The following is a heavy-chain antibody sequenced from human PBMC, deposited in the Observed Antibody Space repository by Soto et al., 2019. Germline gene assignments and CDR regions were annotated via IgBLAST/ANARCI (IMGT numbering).Heavy chain of an antibody. Sequence: GGSLRLSCAASGFTFSSYAMSWVRQAPGKGLEWVSAISGSGGSTYYADSVKGRFTISRDNSKNTLYLQMNSLRAEDTAVYYCAKDRRRGDYYYYVMDVWGQGTTVTVSS. J-gene: IGHJ6*02. V-gene: IGHV3-23*01. D-gene: IGHD3-10*01. CDR2: ISGSGGST. CDR3: AKDRRRGDYYYYVMDV. CDR1: GFTFSSYA.